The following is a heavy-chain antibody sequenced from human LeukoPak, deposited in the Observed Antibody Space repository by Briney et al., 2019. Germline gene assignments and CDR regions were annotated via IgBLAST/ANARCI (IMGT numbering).Heavy chain of an antibody. Sequence: GSSVKVSCKASGGTFSSYAISWVRQAPGQGLEWMGGIIPIFGTANYAQKFQGRVTITADESTSTAYMELSSLRSEDTAVYYCAREGDSGYALSFDYWGQGTLVTVSS. CDR3: AREGDSGYALSFDY. J-gene: IGHJ4*02. D-gene: IGHD5-12*01. CDR2: IIPIFGTA. CDR1: GGTFSSYA. V-gene: IGHV1-69*01.